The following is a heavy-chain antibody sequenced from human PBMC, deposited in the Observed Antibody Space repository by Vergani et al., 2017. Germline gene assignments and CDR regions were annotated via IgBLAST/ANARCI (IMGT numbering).Heavy chain of an antibody. V-gene: IGHV3-15*01. CDR1: GFSFSNAW. D-gene: IGHD7-27*01. CDR2: IKSQIDGGTT. Sequence: EVQLVESGGGLVKPGGSLRLSCAASGFSFSNAWMTWVRQGPGKGLEWVGRIKSQIDGGTTDYAAPVKGRFTISRDDSTNMRYLHMNSLKTDDTAVYYCTTLSPNWAHWWGQGTLVNVSS. CDR3: TTLSPNWAHW. J-gene: IGHJ4*02.